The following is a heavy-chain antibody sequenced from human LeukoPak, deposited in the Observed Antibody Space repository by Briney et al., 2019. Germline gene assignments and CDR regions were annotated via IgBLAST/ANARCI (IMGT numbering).Heavy chain of an antibody. CDR1: GGSFSGYY. V-gene: IGHV4-34*01. CDR3: ARATVAGKGPNWFDP. D-gene: IGHD6-19*01. CDR2: INHSGST. J-gene: IGHJ5*02. Sequence: SETLSLTCAVYGGSFSGYYWSWIRQPPGKGLEWIGEINHSGSTNYNPSLKSRVTISVDTSKNQFSLKLSSVTAADTAVYYCARATVAGKGPNWFDPWGQGTLATVSS.